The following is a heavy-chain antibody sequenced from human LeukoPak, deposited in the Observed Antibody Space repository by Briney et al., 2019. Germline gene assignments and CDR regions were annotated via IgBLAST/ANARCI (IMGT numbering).Heavy chain of an antibody. CDR2: IRYEGSNK. D-gene: IGHD6-25*01. CDR3: EKDRGSGSYYLYYLDV. CDR1: GFTFNSYH. V-gene: IGHV3-30*02. Sequence: GGPVTLSCSLSGFTFNSYHMQWDPQAPGKGLEGVAFIRYEGSNKYHAVSEKGRFPISRDNSKNTLYLKMNSLSAEDTAVYYCEKDRGSGSYYLYYLDVWGKGTTVTISS. J-gene: IGHJ6*03.